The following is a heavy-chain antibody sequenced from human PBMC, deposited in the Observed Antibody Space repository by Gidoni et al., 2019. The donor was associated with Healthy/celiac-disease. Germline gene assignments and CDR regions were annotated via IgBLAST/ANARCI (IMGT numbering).Heavy chain of an antibody. J-gene: IGHJ4*02. V-gene: IGHV5-51*01. D-gene: IGHD2-8*01. CDR2: IYPGDSAT. CDR1: GYSFNSYW. Sequence: EVQLVQSGAEVKKPGESMKISCKGSGYSFNSYWLGWVRQMPGKGLEGMGIIYPGDSATRYRPSFQGQVTISADKSISTAYLQWSSLKASDTAMYYCARRSCTNGVCPFDYWGQGTLVTVSS. CDR3: ARRSCTNGVCPFDY.